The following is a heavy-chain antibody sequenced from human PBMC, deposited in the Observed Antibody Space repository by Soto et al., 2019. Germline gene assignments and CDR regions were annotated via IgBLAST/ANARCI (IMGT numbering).Heavy chain of an antibody. D-gene: IGHD6-6*01. CDR2: ISYDGSNK. CDR1: GFTFSSYA. CDR3: ARDGRIAARWALYGMDV. Sequence: QVQLVESGGGVVQPGRSLRLSCAASGFTFSSYAMHWVRQAPGKGLEWVAVISYDGSNKYYADSVKGRFTISRDNSKNTLYLQMNSLRAEDTAVYYCARDGRIAARWALYGMDVWGQGTTVTVSS. V-gene: IGHV3-30-3*01. J-gene: IGHJ6*02.